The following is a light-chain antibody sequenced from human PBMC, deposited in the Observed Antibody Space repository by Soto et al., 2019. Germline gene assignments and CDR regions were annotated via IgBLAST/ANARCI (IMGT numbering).Light chain of an antibody. Sequence: EIVLTQSPGTLSLSPGERPTLSCRASQSVSSSYLAWYQQKPGQAPRLLIYGASSRATGIPDRFSGSGSGTDFTLTISRLEPEDFAVYYCHQYGSSPRTFGQGTRVDIK. CDR3: HQYGSSPRT. CDR1: QSVSSSY. J-gene: IGKJ1*01. V-gene: IGKV3-20*01. CDR2: GAS.